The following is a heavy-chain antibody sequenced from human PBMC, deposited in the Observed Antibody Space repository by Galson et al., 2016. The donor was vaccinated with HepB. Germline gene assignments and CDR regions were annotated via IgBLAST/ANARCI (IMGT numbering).Heavy chain of an antibody. D-gene: IGHD3-22*01. CDR2: INNSGGRT. CDR1: EFTFTSYA. CDR3: ARDQTHYDTSAYYDDLDI. Sequence: SLRLSCAASEFTFTSYAMSWVRQAPGKGLEWVSSINNSGGRTHCADSVKGRFTISRDNSKNTLFLQMNSLRAEDTAVYYCARDQTHYDTSAYYDDLDIWGQGTMVTVSS. J-gene: IGHJ3*02. V-gene: IGHV3-23*01.